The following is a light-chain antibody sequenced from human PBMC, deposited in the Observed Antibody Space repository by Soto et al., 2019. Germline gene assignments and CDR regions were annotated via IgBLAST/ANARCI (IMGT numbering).Light chain of an antibody. CDR2: AAS. J-gene: IGKJ1*01. CDR1: QSISSY. V-gene: IGKV1-39*01. Sequence: DIQMTQSPSSLSASVGDRVTITCRASQSISSYLNWYQQKPGKAPKLLIYAASSLQSRVPSRFSGSGSGTDFTLTISSLQPEDFATYYCQQSYSTPRMFGQGTKVDIK. CDR3: QQSYSTPRM.